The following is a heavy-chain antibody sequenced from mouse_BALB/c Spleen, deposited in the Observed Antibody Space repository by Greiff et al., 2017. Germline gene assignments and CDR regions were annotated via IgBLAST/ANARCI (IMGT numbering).Heavy chain of an antibody. CDR3: ARVPYYGSSYEWYFDV. CDR2: IWAGGST. Sequence: VQRVESGPGLVAPSQSLSITCTVSGFSLTSYGVHWVRQPPGKGLEWLGVIWAGGSTNYNSALMSRLSISKDNSKSQVFLKMNSLQTDDTAMYYCARVPYYGSSYEWYFDVWGAGTTVTVSS. J-gene: IGHJ1*01. V-gene: IGHV2-9*02. D-gene: IGHD1-1*01. CDR1: GFSLTSYG.